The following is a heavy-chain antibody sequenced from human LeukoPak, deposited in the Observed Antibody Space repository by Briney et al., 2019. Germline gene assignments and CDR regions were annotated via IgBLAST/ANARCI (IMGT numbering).Heavy chain of an antibody. CDR1: GFTFSNYW. CDR2: INQDGSGK. CDR3: ARIGGSGWDSDS. J-gene: IGHJ4*02. Sequence: HPGGSLRLSCTVSGFTFSNYWMTWVRQAPGKGLEWVANINQDGSGKYYVDSMEGRFTISRDNAKNSVYLQLSSLRVEDTAVYYCARIGGSGWDSDSWGQGTLVTVSS. V-gene: IGHV3-7*01. D-gene: IGHD6-19*01.